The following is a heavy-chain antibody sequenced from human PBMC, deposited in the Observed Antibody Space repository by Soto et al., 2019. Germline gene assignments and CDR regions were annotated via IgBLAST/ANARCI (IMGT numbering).Heavy chain of an antibody. CDR2: MNPNSGNT. D-gene: IGHD3-10*01. CDR1: GYTFTSYD. J-gene: IGHJ6*02. CDR3: ARTILWFGEFSNPAYGMDV. V-gene: IGHV1-8*01. Sequence: GASVKVSCKASGYTFTSYDINWVRQATGQGLEWMGWMNPNSGNTGYAQKFQGRVTMTRNTSISTAYMELSSLRSEDTAVYYCARTILWFGEFSNPAYGMDVWGQGTTVTVSS.